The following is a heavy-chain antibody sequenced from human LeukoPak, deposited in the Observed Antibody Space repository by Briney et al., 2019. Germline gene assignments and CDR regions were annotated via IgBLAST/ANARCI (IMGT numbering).Heavy chain of an antibody. CDR3: VRDLNL. CDR2: TYSGGST. Sequence: PGGCLRLSRAASGFTVSNNYMSWVRQAPGKGLEWVSVTYSGGSTYYADSVKGRFTISRDNSKNTLYLQMNSLRAEDTAVYYCVRDLNLWGQGTLVTVSS. CDR1: GFTVSNNY. V-gene: IGHV3-66*01. J-gene: IGHJ4*02.